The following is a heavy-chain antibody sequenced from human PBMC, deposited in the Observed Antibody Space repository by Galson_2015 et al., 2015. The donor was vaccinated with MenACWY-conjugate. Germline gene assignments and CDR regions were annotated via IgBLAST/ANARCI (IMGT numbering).Heavy chain of an antibody. Sequence: SLRLSCAASGFSVSSNFMTWVRQAPGKGLEWVSVIYSDALGATTHYSDSVKGRFTSSRDNSKNTLYLQMNSLRVEDTAVYYCAREGQHVGSYSDLDYWGQGTLVTVSS. CDR1: GFSVSSNF. V-gene: IGHV3-53*01. J-gene: IGHJ4*02. CDR3: AREGQHVGSYSDLDY. D-gene: IGHD1-26*01. CDR2: IYSDALGATT.